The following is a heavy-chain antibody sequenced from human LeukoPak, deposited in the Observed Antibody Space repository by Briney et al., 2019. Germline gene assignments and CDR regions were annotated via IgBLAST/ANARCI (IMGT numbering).Heavy chain of an antibody. J-gene: IGHJ4*02. CDR3: AINWHSLNY. D-gene: IGHD1-1*01. CDR2: VSPNSGNR. CDR1: GYTVTTYD. Sequence: ASVKVSCKASGYTVTTYDILWVRQAPGQGGEWMGWVSPNSGNRVNSQKFQGRVTMTRTSSVSTAYMELSSLTSEDTAVYYCAINWHSLNYWGQGPLVTVSS. V-gene: IGHV1-8*01.